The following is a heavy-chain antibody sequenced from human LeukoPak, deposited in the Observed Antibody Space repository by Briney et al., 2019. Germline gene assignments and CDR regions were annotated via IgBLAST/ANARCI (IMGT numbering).Heavy chain of an antibody. CDR2: IIPIFGTA. Sequence: SVKVSCKTSGYTFTGYYVHWVRQAPGQGLEWMGGIIPIFGTANYAQKFQGRVTITADDSTSTAYMELSSLRSEDTAVYYCASGSGAWYKEFDYWGQGTLVTVSS. V-gene: IGHV1-69*13. D-gene: IGHD1-14*01. J-gene: IGHJ4*02. CDR3: ASGSGAWYKEFDY. CDR1: GYTFTGYY.